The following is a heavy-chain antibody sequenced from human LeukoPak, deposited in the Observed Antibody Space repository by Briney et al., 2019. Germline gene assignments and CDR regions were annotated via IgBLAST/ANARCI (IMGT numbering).Heavy chain of an antibody. CDR1: GGSFSGYY. J-gene: IGHJ3*02. Sequence: SETLSLTCAVYGGSFSGYYWSWIRQPSGKGLEWIGEINHSGSTNYNPSLKSRVTISADTSKNQFSLKLSSVTAADTAVYYCARISALLWPPGRGFDIWGQGTMVTVSS. CDR2: INHSGST. D-gene: IGHD3-10*01. V-gene: IGHV4-34*01. CDR3: ARISALLWPPGRGFDI.